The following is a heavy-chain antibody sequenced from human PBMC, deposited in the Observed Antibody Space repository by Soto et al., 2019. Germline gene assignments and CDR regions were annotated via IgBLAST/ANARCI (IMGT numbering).Heavy chain of an antibody. CDR2: ISGSGGST. CDR1: GFPFSSYA. CDR3: ARERGYNYGYDAMDV. V-gene: IGHV3-23*01. Sequence: EVQLLESGGGLVQPGGSLRLSCAASGFPFSSYAMSWVRQAPGKGLEWVSGISGSGGSTYYADSVKGRFTISRDNSKNTLYLQTNSLRAEDTAVYYCARERGYNYGYDAMDVWGQGTTVTVSS. J-gene: IGHJ6*02. D-gene: IGHD5-18*01.